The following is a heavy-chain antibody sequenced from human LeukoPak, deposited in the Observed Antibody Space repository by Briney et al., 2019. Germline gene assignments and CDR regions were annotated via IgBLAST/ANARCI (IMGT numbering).Heavy chain of an antibody. V-gene: IGHV1-24*01. CDR1: GNTLRELP. CDR3: ATQGSDFWSGFDY. D-gene: IGHD3-3*01. CDR2: FDPENAEI. Sequence: ASVKLSCKLSGNTLRELPIQWVRQAGGKGLEWMAGFDPENAEIVYAQKFQGRVTMTEDTSTNTAYMELTSLTSDDTALYYCATQGSDFWSGFDYWGQGTQVTVSS. J-gene: IGHJ4*02.